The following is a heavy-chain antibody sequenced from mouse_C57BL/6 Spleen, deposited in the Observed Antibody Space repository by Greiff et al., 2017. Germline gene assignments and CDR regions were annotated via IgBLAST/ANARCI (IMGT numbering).Heavy chain of an antibody. Sequence: EVTLVESGGGLVKPGGSLKLSCAASGFTFSSYAMSWVRQTPEKRLEWVATISDGGSYTYYPDNVTGRFTISRNNAKNNLYLQMSHLKSEDTAMYYCARDWGQKYFDVWGTGTTVTVSS. J-gene: IGHJ1*03. CDR1: GFTFSSYA. CDR2: ISDGGSYT. CDR3: ARDWGQKYFDV. V-gene: IGHV5-4*01.